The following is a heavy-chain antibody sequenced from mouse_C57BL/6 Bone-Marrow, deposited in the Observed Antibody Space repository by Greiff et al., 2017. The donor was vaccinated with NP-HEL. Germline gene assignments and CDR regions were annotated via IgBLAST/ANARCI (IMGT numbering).Heavy chain of an antibody. D-gene: IGHD4-1*01. CDR3: ARAVTGYYAMDY. J-gene: IGHJ4*01. CDR2: INYDGSST. Sequence: EVKLVESEGGLVQPGSSMKLSCTASGFTFSDYYMAWVRQVPEKGLEWVANINYDGSSTYYLDSLKSRFIISRDNAKNILYLQMSSLKSEDTATYYCARAVTGYYAMDYWGQGTSVTVSS. CDR1: GFTFSDYY. V-gene: IGHV5-16*01.